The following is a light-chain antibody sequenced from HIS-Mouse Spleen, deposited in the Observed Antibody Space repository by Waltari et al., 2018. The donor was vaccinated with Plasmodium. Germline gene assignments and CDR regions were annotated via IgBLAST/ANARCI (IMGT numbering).Light chain of an antibody. J-gene: IGLJ3*02. CDR1: ASPKKY. CDR3: YSTDSSGNHRV. V-gene: IGLV3-10*01. Sequence: SYELTQPPSVSVSPRQTARITCSGDASPKKYAYWYQQNSGQAPVLVIYEDSKRPSGIPERFSGSSSGTMATLTISGAQVEDEADYYCYSTDSSGNHRVFGGGTKLTVL. CDR2: EDS.